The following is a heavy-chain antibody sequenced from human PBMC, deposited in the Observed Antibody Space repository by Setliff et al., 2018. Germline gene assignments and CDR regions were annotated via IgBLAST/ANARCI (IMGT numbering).Heavy chain of an antibody. CDR1: GYSFSDYG. J-gene: IGHJ3*02. CDR2: ISAYNGNT. Sequence: GASVKVSCKASGYSFSDYGISWVRQAPGQGLEWMGLISAYNGNTKYAQKLQGRVTMATDISTSTAYMELRSLRSDDTAVFYCARGGYSYGYDHGFDIWGQGTMVTVSS. CDR3: ARGGYSYGYDHGFDI. D-gene: IGHD5-18*01. V-gene: IGHV1-18*01.